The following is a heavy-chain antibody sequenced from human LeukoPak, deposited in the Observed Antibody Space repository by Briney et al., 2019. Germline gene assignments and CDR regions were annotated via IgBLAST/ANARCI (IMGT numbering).Heavy chain of an antibody. D-gene: IGHD3-10*01. CDR2: ISASGGST. CDR1: GFTFSSYA. V-gene: IGHV3-23*01. CDR3: AKDGYYYGSGSHHYDY. J-gene: IGHJ4*02. Sequence: GESLKISCAASGFTFSSYAISWVRQAPGKGLEWVSAISASGGSTSYADSVKGRFTISRDNSKNTLFLQMNSLRAEDTAIYYCAKDGYYYGSGSHHYDYWGQGTLVTVSS.